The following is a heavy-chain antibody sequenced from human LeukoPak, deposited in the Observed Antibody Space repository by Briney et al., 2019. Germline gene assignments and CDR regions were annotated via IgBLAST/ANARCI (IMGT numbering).Heavy chain of an antibody. V-gene: IGHV4-59*01. J-gene: IGHJ4*02. CDR1: GGSISGYL. Sequence: PSETLSLTCTVSGGSISGYLWSWIRQPPGKGLEWIGYIYYSGSTNYNPSLKSRVTISVDTSKNQVSLKLSSVTAADTAVYYCASGGRFPHPLESWGQGTLVTVSS. CDR3: ASGGRFPHPLES. CDR2: IYYSGST. D-gene: IGHD3-16*01.